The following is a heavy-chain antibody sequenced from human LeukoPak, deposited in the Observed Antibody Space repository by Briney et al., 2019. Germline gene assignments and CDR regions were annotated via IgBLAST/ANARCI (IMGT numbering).Heavy chain of an antibody. V-gene: IGHV3-48*03. Sequence: GGSLRLSCAASGLTFSSHEMNWVRQAPGEGLEWIAHVDSSGSNIDYADSVEGRFTISRDNAKNSLYLQMNSLRAEDTAVYYCTRGITLVRKTWFDPWGQGTLVTASS. CDR1: GLTFSSHE. CDR2: VDSSGSNI. CDR3: TRGITLVRKTWFDP. D-gene: IGHD3-10*01. J-gene: IGHJ5*02.